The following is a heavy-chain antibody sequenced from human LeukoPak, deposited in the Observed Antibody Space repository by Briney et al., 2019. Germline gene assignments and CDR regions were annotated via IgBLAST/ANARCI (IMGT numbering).Heavy chain of an antibody. D-gene: IGHD2-21*01. Sequence: PSQTLSLTCTVSGGSISSGGYYWSWIRQHPGKGLEWIGYIYYSGSTNYNPSLKSRVTISVDTSKNQFSLKLSSVTAADTAVYYCARHILRNRGYYFDYWGQGTLVTVSS. CDR2: IYYSGST. V-gene: IGHV4-31*03. CDR3: ARHILRNRGYYFDY. CDR1: GGSISSGGYY. J-gene: IGHJ4*02.